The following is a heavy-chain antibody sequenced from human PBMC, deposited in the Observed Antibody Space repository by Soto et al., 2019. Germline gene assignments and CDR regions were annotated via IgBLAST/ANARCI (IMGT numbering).Heavy chain of an antibody. D-gene: IGHD2-15*01. CDR1: GGSFSGYY. J-gene: IGHJ4*02. CDR2: INHSGST. V-gene: IGHV4-34*01. CDR3: ARGRPSCSCGSCVVGYFDY. Sequence: QVQLQQWGAGLLKPSETLSLTCAVYGGSFSGYYWSWIRQPPGKGLEWIGEINHSGSTNYNPSLKSRVTISVDTSKNQFSLKLSSVTAADTAVYYCARGRPSCSCGSCVVGYFDYWGQGTLVTVSS.